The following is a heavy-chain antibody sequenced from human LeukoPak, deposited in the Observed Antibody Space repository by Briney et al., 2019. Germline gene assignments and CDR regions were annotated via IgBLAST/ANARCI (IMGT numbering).Heavy chain of an antibody. Sequence: PSETLSLTCTVSGGSISSYYWSWIRQPPGKGLEWIGYIYYSGSTNYNPSLKSRVTISVDTSKNQFSLKLSSVTAADTAVYYCARNDYDILTGYYIWYFDLWGRGTLVTVSS. J-gene: IGHJ2*01. D-gene: IGHD3-9*01. CDR3: ARNDYDILTGYYIWYFDL. CDR1: GGSISSYY. CDR2: IYYSGST. V-gene: IGHV4-59*12.